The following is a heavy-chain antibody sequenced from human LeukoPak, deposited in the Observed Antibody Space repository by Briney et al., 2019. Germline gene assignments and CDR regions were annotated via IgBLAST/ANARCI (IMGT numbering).Heavy chain of an antibody. J-gene: IGHJ5*02. D-gene: IGHD3-10*01. CDR1: RYTFTGYY. CDR2: INPNSGGT. Sequence: GSSVKVSCKASRYTFTGYYMHWVRQAPGQGLEWMGWINPNSGGTNYAQKFQGRVTMTRDTSISTAYMELSRLRSDDTAVYYCARDISPPYMVRGVNCWFDPWGQGTLVTVSS. CDR3: ARDISPPYMVRGVNCWFDP. V-gene: IGHV1-2*02.